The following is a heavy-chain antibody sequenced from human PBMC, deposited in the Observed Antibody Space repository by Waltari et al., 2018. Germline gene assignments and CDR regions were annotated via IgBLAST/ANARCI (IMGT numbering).Heavy chain of an antibody. CDR1: GFTFSSYD. Sequence: EVQLLESGGGLVQPGGSLRLSCAASGFTFSSYDMSWVRQAPGKGLGWVSGISGSGNNTYYADTVKGRFTISRDNSKNTLYLQMNSLRAEDTAVYYCARDTWDLGGFVRYYGMDVWGQGTTVTVSS. CDR3: ARDTWDLGGFVRYYGMDV. V-gene: IGHV3-23*01. J-gene: IGHJ6*02. CDR2: ISGSGNNT. D-gene: IGHD3-16*01.